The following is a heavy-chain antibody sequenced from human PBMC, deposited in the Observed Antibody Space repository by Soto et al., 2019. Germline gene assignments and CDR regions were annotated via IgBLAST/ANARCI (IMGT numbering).Heavy chain of an antibody. Sequence: SETLSLTCTVSGGSISSSSYYWGWIRQPPGKGLEWIGSIYYSGSTYYNPSLKSRVTISVDTSKNQFSLKLSSATAADTAVYYCARHTLLWFGEPSSPHFDYWGQGTLVTVSS. J-gene: IGHJ4*02. CDR1: GGSISSSSYY. CDR2: IYYSGST. D-gene: IGHD3-10*01. V-gene: IGHV4-39*01. CDR3: ARHTLLWFGEPSSPHFDY.